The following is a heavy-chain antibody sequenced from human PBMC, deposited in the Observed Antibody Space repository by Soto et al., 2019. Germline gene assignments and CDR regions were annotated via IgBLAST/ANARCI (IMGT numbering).Heavy chain of an antibody. D-gene: IGHD3-10*01. CDR2: IYYSGST. Sequence: SETLSLTCTVSGGSISSSSYYWGWIRQPPGKGLEWIGSIYYSGSTYYNPSLKSRVTISVDTSKNQFSLKLSSVTAADTAVYYCARDGYDYYGSGSYGWFDPWGQGTLVTVPQ. CDR1: GGSISSSSYY. CDR3: ARDGYDYYGSGSYGWFDP. V-gene: IGHV4-39*07. J-gene: IGHJ5*02.